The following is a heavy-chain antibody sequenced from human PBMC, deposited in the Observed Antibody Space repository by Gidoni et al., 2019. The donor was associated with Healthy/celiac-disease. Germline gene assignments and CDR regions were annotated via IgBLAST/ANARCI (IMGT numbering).Heavy chain of an antibody. Sequence: QVQLQQWCAGLLKPSETLSLTCAVYAGSFSGYYWSWIRHTPGKGLEWIGEINHSGSTNYNPSLKSRVTISVDTSKNQFSLKLNSVTAADTAVYYCARGGPTTVTTLENYFNYWGQGTLVTVSS. D-gene: IGHD4-4*01. J-gene: IGHJ4*02. CDR1: AGSFSGYY. V-gene: IGHV4-34*01. CDR3: ARGGPTTVTTLENYFNY. CDR2: INHSGST.